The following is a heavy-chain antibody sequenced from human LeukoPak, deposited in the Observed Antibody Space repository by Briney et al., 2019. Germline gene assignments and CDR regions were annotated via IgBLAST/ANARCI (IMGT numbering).Heavy chain of an antibody. D-gene: IGHD3-10*01. J-gene: IGHJ5*02. CDR3: ARTWRSRRFGELLPLVDP. CDR2: IIPIFGTA. V-gene: IGHV1-69*13. Sequence: SVKLSCKTSGGTFSSYDINWVRQAPGQGLEWMAGIIPIFGTAKYAQKVQDRVTISADESTSTAYMQLSSLRSEDTAVYYCARTWRSRRFGELLPLVDPWGQGTLVTVSS. CDR1: GGTFSSYD.